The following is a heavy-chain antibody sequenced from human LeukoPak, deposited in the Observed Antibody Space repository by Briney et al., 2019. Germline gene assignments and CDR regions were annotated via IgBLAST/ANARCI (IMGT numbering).Heavy chain of an antibody. J-gene: IGHJ4*02. V-gene: IGHV4-59*08. CDR3: ARAISYYDILTGYSPYYFDY. CDR2: IYYSGST. CDR1: GGSISNYY. D-gene: IGHD3-9*01. Sequence: SETLSLTCTVSGGSISNYYWSWIRQPPGKGLEWIGYIYYSGSTNYNPSLKSRVTISVDTSKNQFSLKLSSVTAADTAVYYCARAISYYDILTGYSPYYFDYWGQGTLVTVSS.